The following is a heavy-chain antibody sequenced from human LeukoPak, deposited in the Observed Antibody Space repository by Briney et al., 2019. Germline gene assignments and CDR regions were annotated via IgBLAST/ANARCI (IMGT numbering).Heavy chain of an antibody. D-gene: IGHD6-13*01. Sequence: GASVKVSCRASGYTFTSYYMHWVRQAPGQGLEWMGIINPSGGSTSYAQKFQGRVTMTRDTSTSTVYMELSSLRSEDTAVYYCARGSSSWYVIGYYYYMDVWGKGTTVTISS. J-gene: IGHJ6*03. CDR2: INPSGGST. CDR3: ARGSSSWYVIGYYYYMDV. CDR1: GYTFTSYY. V-gene: IGHV1-46*01.